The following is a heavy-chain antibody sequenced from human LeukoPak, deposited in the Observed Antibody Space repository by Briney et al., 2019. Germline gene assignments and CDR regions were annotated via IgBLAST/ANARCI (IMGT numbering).Heavy chain of an antibody. CDR2: ISYDGSNK. CDR1: GFTFSSYG. D-gene: IGHD6-13*01. Sequence: PGRSLRLSCAASGFTFSSYGMHWVRQAPGKGLEWVAVISYDGSNKYYADSVKGRFTISRDNSKNTLYLQMNSLRAEDTAVYYCARVVLGIAAAGTASDYWGQGTLVTVSS. V-gene: IGHV3-30*03. CDR3: ARVVLGIAAAGTASDY. J-gene: IGHJ4*02.